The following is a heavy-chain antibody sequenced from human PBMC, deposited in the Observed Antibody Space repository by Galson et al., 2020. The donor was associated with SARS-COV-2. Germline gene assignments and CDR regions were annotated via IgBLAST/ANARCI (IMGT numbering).Heavy chain of an antibody. D-gene: IGHD3-3*01. CDR2: INHSGST. CDR1: GGSFSGYY. J-gene: IGHJ4*02. Sequence: SETLSLTCAAYGGSFSGYYWSWIRQPPGKGLEWIGEINHSGSTNYNPSLKSRVTISVDTSKNQFSLKLSAVTAADTAVYYCARGSIRFLEWSQGTLVTVSS. CDR3: ARGSIRFLE. V-gene: IGHV4-34*01.